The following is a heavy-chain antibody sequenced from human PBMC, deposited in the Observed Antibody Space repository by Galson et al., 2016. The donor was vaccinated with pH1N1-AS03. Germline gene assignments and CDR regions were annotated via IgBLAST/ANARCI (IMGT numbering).Heavy chain of an antibody. D-gene: IGHD1-26*01. CDR2: INTDSGVT. V-gene: IGHV1-2*04. CDR3: ARDPRGPCSSATCATTYYFDMDV. CDR1: GYIFTGFY. J-gene: IGHJ6*02. Sequence: SVKVSCKASGYIFTGFYVHWVRQAPGQGLEWMGWINTDSGVTNYAQKFEAWVTVTRDTSVSTAYMELYGLKSDDTAVYYCARDPRGPCSSATCATTYYFDMDVWAKGPRSSSP.